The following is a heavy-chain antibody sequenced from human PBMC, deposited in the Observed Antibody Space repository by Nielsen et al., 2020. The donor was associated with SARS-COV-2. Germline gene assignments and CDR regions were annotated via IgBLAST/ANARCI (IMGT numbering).Heavy chain of an antibody. CDR3: VGKGGYLTTTNPFDY. J-gene: IGHJ4*02. D-gene: IGHD2-2*03. CDR2: INPNSGAT. V-gene: IGHV1-2*02. Sequence: ASVKVSCKASGYTFTGYYVHWVRQAPGQGLEWMGWINPNSGATDYAQNFQGRVTLSRDTSLNTAYMELSSLTSDDTAMYYCVGKGGYLTTTNPFDYWGQGVMVTVSS. CDR1: GYTFTGYY.